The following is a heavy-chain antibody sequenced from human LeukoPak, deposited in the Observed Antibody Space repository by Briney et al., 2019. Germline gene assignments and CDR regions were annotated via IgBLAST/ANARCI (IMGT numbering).Heavy chain of an antibody. CDR1: GGSFSGYY. J-gene: IGHJ4*02. V-gene: IGHV4-34*01. Sequence: SETLSLTCAVYGGSFSGYYWSWIRQPPGKGLEWIGEINHSGSTNYNPSIKSRVTISVDTSKNQFSLKLSSVTAADTAVYYCARGQYSFDYWGQGTLVTVSS. CDR3: ARGQYSFDY. D-gene: IGHD1-26*01. CDR2: INHSGST.